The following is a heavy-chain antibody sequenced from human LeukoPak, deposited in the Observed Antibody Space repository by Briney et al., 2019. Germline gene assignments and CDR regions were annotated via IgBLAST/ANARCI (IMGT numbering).Heavy chain of an antibody. J-gene: IGHJ5*02. CDR1: GYTFTGYY. D-gene: IGHD5-24*01. CDR3: ARDLVIEMATINRFDP. V-gene: IGHV1-2*02. CDR2: INPNSGGT. Sequence: ASVKVSCKASGYTFTGYYMHWVRQAPGQGLEWMGWINPNSGGTNYAQKFQGRVTTTRDTSISTAYMEPSRLRSDDTAVYYCARDLVIEMATINRFDPWGQGTLVTVSS.